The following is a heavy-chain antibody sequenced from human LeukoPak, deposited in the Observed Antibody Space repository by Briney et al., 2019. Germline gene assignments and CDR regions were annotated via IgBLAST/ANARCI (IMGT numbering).Heavy chain of an antibody. CDR1: GYTFTSYD. D-gene: IGHD3-3*01. CDR2: MNPNSGNT. Sequence: ASVKVSCKASGYTFTSYDINWVRPATGQGLEWMGWMNPNSGNTGYAQKFQGRVTMTRNTSISTAYMELSSLRSEDTAVYYCARAQYYDFWSGYSYYYYYMDVWGKGTTVTVSS. CDR3: ARAQYYDFWSGYSYYYYYMDV. V-gene: IGHV1-8*01. J-gene: IGHJ6*03.